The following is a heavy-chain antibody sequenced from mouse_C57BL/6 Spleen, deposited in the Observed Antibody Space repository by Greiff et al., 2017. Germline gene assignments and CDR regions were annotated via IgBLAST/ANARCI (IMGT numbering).Heavy chain of an antibody. V-gene: IGHV5-16*01. CDR3: ARVPAYYARDY. Sequence: EVMLVESEGGLVQPGSSMTLSCTASGFTFSDYYMAWVRQVPEKGLEWVSNINYDGSSTYYLASLNSRFIISRDNAKNILYLQMSSLKSEDTATYYCARVPAYYARDYWGQGTSVTVSS. CDR2: INYDGSST. CDR1: GFTFSDYY. J-gene: IGHJ4*01.